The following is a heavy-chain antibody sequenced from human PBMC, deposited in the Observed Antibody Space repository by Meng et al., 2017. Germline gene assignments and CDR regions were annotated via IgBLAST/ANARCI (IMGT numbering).Heavy chain of an antibody. CDR3: ARGYDFWSGQYYFDY. CDR1: AGSISGLY. J-gene: IGHJ4*02. Sequence: GPGQPSKTQAPPCTVSAGSISGLYWSWIRTPPGKGLEWIGDIYYSGSTNYNPSLKSRVTISVDTSKNQFSLKLSSVTAADTAVYYCARGYDFWSGQYYFDYWGQGTLVTVSS. CDR2: IYYSGST. D-gene: IGHD3-3*01. V-gene: IGHV4-59*01.